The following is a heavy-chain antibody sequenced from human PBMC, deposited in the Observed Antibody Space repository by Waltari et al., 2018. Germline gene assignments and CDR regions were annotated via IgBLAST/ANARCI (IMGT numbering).Heavy chain of an antibody. CDR2: IKQDGSEK. CDR3: VTGLTTVTAKDYFDH. V-gene: IGHV3-7*01. CDR1: GMTFSNYW. J-gene: IGHJ4*02. D-gene: IGHD4-17*01. Sequence: EVQLVESGGGSVQPGGSLRLSCAASGMTFSNYWMNWVRQAPGKGLGWVANIKQDGSEKNYVDSVEGRFSISRDNAQNSLYLQMNSLRAEDTAIYYCVTGLTTVTAKDYFDHWGQGALVTVS.